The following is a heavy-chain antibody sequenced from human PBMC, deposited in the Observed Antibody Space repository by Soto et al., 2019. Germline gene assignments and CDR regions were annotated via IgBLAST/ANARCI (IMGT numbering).Heavy chain of an antibody. CDR1: GFTFSSYG. D-gene: IGHD6-19*01. J-gene: IGHJ4*02. V-gene: IGHV3-33*01. CDR3: SRRYSSGGEYYFDY. CDR2: IWYDGSNK. Sequence: QVQLVESGGGVVQPGRSLRLSCAASGFTFSSYGMHWVRQAPGKGLEWVAVIWYDGSNKYYADSVKGRFTISRDNSKNTLYLEMDRQRAEDTAVYYCSRRYSSGGEYYFDYWGQGTPVTVSS.